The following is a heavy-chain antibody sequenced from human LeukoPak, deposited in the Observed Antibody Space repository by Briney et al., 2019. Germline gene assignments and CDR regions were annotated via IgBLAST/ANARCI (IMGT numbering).Heavy chain of an antibody. CDR3: ARSSGWSRHYFDY. V-gene: IGHV4-59*01. D-gene: IGHD6-19*01. CDR1: GGSISGYY. J-gene: IGHJ4*02. Sequence: SETLSLTCTVSGGSISGYYWSWIRQPPGKGLEWIGYIYYSGSTNYNPSLKSRVTISVDTSKNQFSLKLSSVTAADTAVYYCARSSGWSRHYFDYWGQGTLVTVSS. CDR2: IYYSGST.